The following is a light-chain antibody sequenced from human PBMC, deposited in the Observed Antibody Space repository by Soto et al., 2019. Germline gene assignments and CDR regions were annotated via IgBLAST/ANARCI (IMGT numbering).Light chain of an antibody. J-gene: IGLJ1*01. CDR1: SSNIGTGYD. CDR2: GNS. Sequence: QSVLTQPPSVSGAPGQRVTISCTGSSSNIGTGYDVHWYQQLPGTAPKLLIYGNSNRPSGVPDRFSGSKSGTSASLAITGLQAEDEADYCCQSFDSSRFYVFGTGTKVTVL. V-gene: IGLV1-40*01. CDR3: QSFDSSRFYV.